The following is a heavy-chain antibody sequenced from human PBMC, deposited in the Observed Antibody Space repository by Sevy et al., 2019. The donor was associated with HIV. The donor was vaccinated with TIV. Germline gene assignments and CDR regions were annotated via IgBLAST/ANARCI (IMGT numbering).Heavy chain of an antibody. CDR2: INNSGGST. CDR1: GFTVSSYA. V-gene: IGHV3-23*01. D-gene: IGHD6-13*01. Sequence: GGSLRLSCAASGFTVSSYAMSWVRQAPGKGLELVSIINNSGGSTDYADSVRGRFSISRDNSNVYLEMNSLRVEDTAVYYCVKERVGYISSWYYFDYWGQGTLVTVSS. J-gene: IGHJ4*02. CDR3: VKERVGYISSWYYFDY.